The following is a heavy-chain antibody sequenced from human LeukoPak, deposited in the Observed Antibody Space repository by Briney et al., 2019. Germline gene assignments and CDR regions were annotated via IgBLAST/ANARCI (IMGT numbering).Heavy chain of an antibody. Sequence: SETLSLTCAVYGGSFSGYYWSWIRQPPGKGLEWIGEINHSGSTNYNPSLKSRVTISVDTSKNQFSLKLSSVTAADTAVYYCARNGGITMVRGVMYYYYYMDVWGKGTTVTVSS. CDR2: INHSGST. CDR1: GGSFSGYY. CDR3: ARNGGITMVRGVMYYYYYMDV. J-gene: IGHJ6*03. V-gene: IGHV4-34*01. D-gene: IGHD3-10*01.